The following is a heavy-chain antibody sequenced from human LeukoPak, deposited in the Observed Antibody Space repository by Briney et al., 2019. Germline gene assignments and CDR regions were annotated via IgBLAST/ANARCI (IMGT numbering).Heavy chain of an antibody. Sequence: MPSETLSLTCAVSGGSISSSNWWSWVRQPPGQGLEWIGEIYHSGSTNYNPSPKSRVTISVDKSKNQFSLKLSSVTAADTAVYYCARDSIAVAGAFDIWGQGTMVTVSS. V-gene: IGHV4-4*02. CDR2: IYHSGST. D-gene: IGHD6-19*01. CDR1: GGSISSSNW. J-gene: IGHJ3*02. CDR3: ARDSIAVAGAFDI.